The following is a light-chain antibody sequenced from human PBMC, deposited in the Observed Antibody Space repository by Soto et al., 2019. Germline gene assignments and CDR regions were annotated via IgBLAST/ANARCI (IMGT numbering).Light chain of an antibody. Sequence: DSQMTQYPSTLFSSVGKRGPITYRATSGFSSLLAWYQQKTGKAPKLLIYKSATLESGVPSRFSGSGSGTEFTLTISSLQPDDFATYYCQQYNDYPWTFGQGTKVEIK. CDR2: KSA. CDR3: QQYNDYPWT. V-gene: IGKV1-5*03. J-gene: IGKJ1*01. CDR1: SGFSSL.